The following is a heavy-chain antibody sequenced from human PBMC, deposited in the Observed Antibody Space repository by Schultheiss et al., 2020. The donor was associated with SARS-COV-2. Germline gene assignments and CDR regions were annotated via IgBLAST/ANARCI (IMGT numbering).Heavy chain of an antibody. J-gene: IGHJ6*02. V-gene: IGHV4-59*08. CDR2: IYYSGST. Sequence: SETLSLTCTVSGGSISSYYWSWIRQPPGKGLEWIGYIYYSGSTNYNPSLKSRVTISVDTSKNQFSLKLSSVTAADTAVYYCARHVSLRDAAHYYYGMDVWGQGTTVTVSS. CDR1: GGSISSYY. CDR3: ARHVSLRDAAHYYYGMDV. D-gene: IGHD2-15*01.